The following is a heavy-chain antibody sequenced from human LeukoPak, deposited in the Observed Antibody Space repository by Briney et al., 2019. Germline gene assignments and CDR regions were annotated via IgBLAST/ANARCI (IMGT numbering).Heavy chain of an antibody. Sequence: GGSLRLSCAASGFTFSTYNMNWVRQAPGKGLEWVSHITSSSSNIYYADSVKGRFTISRDNAKNAPYLQMNSLRDEDTAVYYCATSGNYYLEYWGQGTLVTVSS. D-gene: IGHD1-26*01. V-gene: IGHV3-48*02. CDR2: ITSSSSNI. CDR3: ATSGNYYLEY. J-gene: IGHJ4*02. CDR1: GFTFSTYN.